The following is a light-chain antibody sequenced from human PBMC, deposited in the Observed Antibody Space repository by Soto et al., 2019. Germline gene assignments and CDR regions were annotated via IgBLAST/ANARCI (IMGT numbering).Light chain of an antibody. V-gene: IGLV2-14*01. CDR3: SSYTSSSTPYD. J-gene: IGLJ1*01. CDR1: SSDVGGYNY. CDR2: DVS. Sequence: QSVLTQPASVSGSPGQSITISCTGTSSDVGGYNYVSWYQQHPGKAPKVMIYDVSNRPSGVSNRFAGSKSGNTASLTISGLHAEDEADYYCSSYTSSSTPYDFGTGTQLTVL.